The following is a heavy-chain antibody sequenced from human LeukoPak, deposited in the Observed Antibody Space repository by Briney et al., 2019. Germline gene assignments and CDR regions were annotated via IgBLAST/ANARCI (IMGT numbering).Heavy chain of an antibody. J-gene: IGHJ5*02. CDR1: GYTFTGYY. CDR2: INPNSGGT. V-gene: IGHV1-2*02. D-gene: IGHD3-10*01. CDR3: ARDIMVRGVIISSWFDP. Sequence: ASVKVSCKASGYTFTGYYMHWVRQAPGQGLEWMGWINPNSGGTNYAQKFQGRVTMTRDTPISTAYMELSRLRSDDTAVYYCARDIMVRGVIISSWFDPWGQGTLVTVSS.